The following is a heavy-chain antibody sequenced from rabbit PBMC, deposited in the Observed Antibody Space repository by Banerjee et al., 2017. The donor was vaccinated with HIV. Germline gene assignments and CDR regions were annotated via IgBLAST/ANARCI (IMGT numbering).Heavy chain of an antibody. Sequence: QSLEESGGDLVKPGTSLTLTCTASGFSFSSSYWICWVRQAPGKGLEWIACIYAGSSDNSYYASWAKGRFTISKTSSTTVTLEMTSLTAADTATYFCAGGDSGYRWITRLDLWGQGTLVTVS. V-gene: IGHV1S40*01. D-gene: IGHD7-1*01. CDR3: AGGDSGYRWITRLDL. CDR1: GFSFSSSYW. CDR2: IYAGSSDNS. J-gene: IGHJ3*01.